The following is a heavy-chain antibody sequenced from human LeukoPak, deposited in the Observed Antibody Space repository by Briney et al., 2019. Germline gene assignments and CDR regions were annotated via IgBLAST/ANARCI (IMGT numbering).Heavy chain of an antibody. D-gene: IGHD4-17*01. V-gene: IGHV1-69*01. CDR2: IIPIFGTA. J-gene: IGHJ6*03. CDR1: GGTFSSYA. Sequence: SVKVSCKASGGTFSSYAISWVRQAPGQGLEWMGGIIPIFGTANYAQKFQGRVTITADESTSTAYMELSSLRSEDAAVYYCATGATVTRKNYYYYMDVWGKGTTVTISS. CDR3: ATGATVTRKNYYYYMDV.